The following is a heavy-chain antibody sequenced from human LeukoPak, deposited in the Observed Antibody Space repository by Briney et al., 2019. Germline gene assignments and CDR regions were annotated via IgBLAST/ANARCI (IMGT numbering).Heavy chain of an antibody. D-gene: IGHD3-16*01. CDR3: ARWGVGPDAFDI. CDR2: IYSGGST. V-gene: IGHV3-53*01. Sequence: GGSLRLSCAASGFTVSSNYMSWVRQAPGKGLEWVSVIYSGGSTYYADSVKGRFTISRDNSKNTLYLQMNSLRAEDTTVYYCARWGVGPDAFDIWGQGTMVTVSS. J-gene: IGHJ3*02. CDR1: GFTVSSNY.